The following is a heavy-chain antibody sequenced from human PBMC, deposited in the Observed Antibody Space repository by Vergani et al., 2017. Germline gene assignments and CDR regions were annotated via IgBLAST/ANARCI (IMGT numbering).Heavy chain of an antibody. CDR2: IYYSGLT. V-gene: IGHV4-39*01. CDR3: ARQRPGSGWSPGDFDD. CDR1: ADSISSGSYY. J-gene: IGHJ4*02. D-gene: IGHD6-19*01. Sequence: QVQLQESGPGLVKPSETLFLTCTVSADSISSGSYYWGWIRQPPGKSLEWIGSIYYSGLTYYTPSLKSRVAISVDTSKNQFSLKVTSVTAADTAVYFCARQRPGSGWSPGDFDDWGQGILVTVSS.